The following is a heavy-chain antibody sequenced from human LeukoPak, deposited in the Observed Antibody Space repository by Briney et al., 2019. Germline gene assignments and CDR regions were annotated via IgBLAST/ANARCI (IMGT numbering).Heavy chain of an antibody. Sequence: GGSLRLSCAASGFTFSSYAMSWVRQAPGKGLEWVAVISYDGSNKYYADSVKGRFTISRDNSKNTLYLQMNSLRAEDTAVYYCARDYYDSSGPVPGAFDIWGQGTMVTVSS. J-gene: IGHJ3*02. CDR2: ISYDGSNK. CDR3: ARDYYDSSGPVPGAFDI. V-gene: IGHV3-30-3*01. D-gene: IGHD3-22*01. CDR1: GFTFSSYA.